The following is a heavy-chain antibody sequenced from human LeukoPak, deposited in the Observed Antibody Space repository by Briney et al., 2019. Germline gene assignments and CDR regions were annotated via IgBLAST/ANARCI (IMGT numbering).Heavy chain of an antibody. CDR2: ISWNSGSI. CDR1: GFTFDDYA. V-gene: IGHV3-9*01. Sequence: GGSLRLSCAASGFTFDDYAMHWVRQAPGKGLEWVSGISWNSGSIGYADSVKGRFTISRDNAKNSLYLQMNSLRAEDTALYYCAKARSVAGTWGYFDYWGQGTLVTVSS. J-gene: IGHJ4*02. CDR3: AKARSVAGTWGYFDY. D-gene: IGHD6-19*01.